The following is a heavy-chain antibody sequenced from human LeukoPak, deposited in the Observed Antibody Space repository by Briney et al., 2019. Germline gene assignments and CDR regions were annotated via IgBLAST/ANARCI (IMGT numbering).Heavy chain of an antibody. V-gene: IGHV4-39*01. CDR1: GGSISSSSYY. J-gene: IGHJ4*02. CDR2: IYYSGST. CDR3: ARHLGRLTRNQIYYFDY. D-gene: IGHD1-14*01. Sequence: SETLSLTCTVSGGSISSSSYYWGWIRQPPGKGLEWIGSIYYSGSTYYNPSLKSRVTISVDTSKNQFSLKLSSVTAADTAVYYCARHLGRLTRNQIYYFDYWGQGTLVTVSS.